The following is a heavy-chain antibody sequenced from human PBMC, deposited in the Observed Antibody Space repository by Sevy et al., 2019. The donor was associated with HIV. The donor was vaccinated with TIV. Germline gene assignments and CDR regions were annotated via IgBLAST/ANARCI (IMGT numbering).Heavy chain of an antibody. V-gene: IGHV1-18*04. Sequence: ASVKVSCKASGYTFTSYGISWVRQAPGQGLEWMGWISAYNGNTNYAQKLQGRVTMTTDTSTGTAYMELRSLRSDDTAVYYWARDSVAAAAGTGRGRDWGQGTLVTVSS. CDR1: GYTFTSYG. CDR2: ISAYNGNT. D-gene: IGHD6-13*01. CDR3: ARDSVAAAAGTGRGRD. J-gene: IGHJ4*02.